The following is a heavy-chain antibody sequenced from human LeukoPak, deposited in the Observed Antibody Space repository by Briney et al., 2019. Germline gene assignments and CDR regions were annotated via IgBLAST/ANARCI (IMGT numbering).Heavy chain of an antibody. J-gene: IGHJ6*02. Sequence: ETLSLTCAVYGGSFSGYYWSWIRQPPGKGLEWVSSIGSDNKPHYSESVKGRFAISRDNSKSMLFLQLNSLRAEDTALYYCARDLQYYVAMDVWGQGTTVTVSS. CDR3: ARDLQYYVAMDV. D-gene: IGHD3-10*02. CDR1: GGSFSGYY. CDR2: IGSDNKP. V-gene: IGHV3-53*01.